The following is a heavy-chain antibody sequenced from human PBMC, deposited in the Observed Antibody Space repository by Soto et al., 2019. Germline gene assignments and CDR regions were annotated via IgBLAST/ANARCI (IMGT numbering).Heavy chain of an antibody. CDR2: IIPIFGTA. CDR3: ARVPTYYYDSSGQNWFDP. Sequence: QVQLVQSGAEVKKPGSSVKVSCKASGGTFSSYAISWVRQAPGQGLEWMGGIIPIFGTANYAQKFQGRVTITADESTSTAYMELSSLRSEDTAVYYCARVPTYYYDSSGQNWFDPWGQGTLVTVSS. V-gene: IGHV1-69*01. D-gene: IGHD3-22*01. J-gene: IGHJ5*02. CDR1: GGTFSSYA.